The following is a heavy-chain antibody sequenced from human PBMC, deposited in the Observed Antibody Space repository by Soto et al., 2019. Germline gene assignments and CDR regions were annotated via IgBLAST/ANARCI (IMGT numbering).Heavy chain of an antibody. V-gene: IGHV3-30*03. CDR2: ISSDGSNK. Sequence: QVQLVESGGGVVQPGRSLRLSCAASGFTFSSYGMHWVRQAPGKGLEWVAVISSDGSNKYYADSVKGRFTISRDNSKNTLYLKINSLRPEDTAVYYCVGGYYFGDYWGQGTLVTVSS. CDR3: VGGYYFGDY. J-gene: IGHJ4*02. CDR1: GFTFSSYG. D-gene: IGHD3-22*01.